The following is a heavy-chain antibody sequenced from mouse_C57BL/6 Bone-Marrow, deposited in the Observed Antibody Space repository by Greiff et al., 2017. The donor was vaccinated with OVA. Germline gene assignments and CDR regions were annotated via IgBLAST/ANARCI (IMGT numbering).Heavy chain of an antibody. CDR3: SRSPITTVDY. J-gene: IGHJ2*01. CDR2: ISDGGSYT. CDR1: GFTFSSYA. D-gene: IGHD1-1*01. V-gene: IGHV5-4*03. Sequence: EVKLVEFGGGLVKPGGYLKLPGAAPGFTFSSYATSWVRQTPEKRMEWVATISDGGSYTDYPDNVKGRFTFTRDNPKNNLYLQRSHLKSEDAAMYYCSRSPITTVDYWGQGTTLTVSS.